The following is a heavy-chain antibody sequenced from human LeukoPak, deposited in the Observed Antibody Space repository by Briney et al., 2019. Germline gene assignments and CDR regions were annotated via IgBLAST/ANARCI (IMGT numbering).Heavy chain of an antibody. J-gene: IGHJ4*02. V-gene: IGHV3-23*01. D-gene: IGHD3-22*01. CDR2: VSGSGGST. CDR1: GFSFSSYA. Sequence: GGSLRLSCAASGFSFSSYAMSWVRQAPGKGLEWVSSVSGSGGSTYNADSVKGRFTISRDNSKNTLDLQVNSLRAEDTAVYYCAKRHDSNGPTGYFDYWGQGILVNVSS. CDR3: AKRHDSNGPTGYFDY.